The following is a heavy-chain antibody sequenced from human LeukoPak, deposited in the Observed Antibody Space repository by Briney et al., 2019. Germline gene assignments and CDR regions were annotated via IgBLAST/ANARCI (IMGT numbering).Heavy chain of an antibody. CDR1: GFTFSSYD. CDR2: IWYDGSNK. D-gene: IGHD4-17*01. V-gene: IGHV3-33*01. Sequence: GGSLRLSCAASGFTFSSYDMHWVRQAPGKGLEWVADIWYDGSNKYYADSVKGRFTISRDNSKNTLYLKMNSLRAEDTAVYYCAVSRVGDSGDAFDIWGQGTMVTVSS. CDR3: AVSRVGDSGDAFDI. J-gene: IGHJ3*02.